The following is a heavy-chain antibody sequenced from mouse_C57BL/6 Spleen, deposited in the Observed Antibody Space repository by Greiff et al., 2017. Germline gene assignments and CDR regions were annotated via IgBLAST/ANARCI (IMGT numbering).Heavy chain of an antibody. J-gene: IGHJ3*01. D-gene: IGHD2-3*01. CDR1: GFTFSSYA. CDR2: ISDGGSHT. V-gene: IGHV5-4*03. Sequence: EVKLVESGGGLVKPGGSLKLSCAASGFTFSSYAMSWVRQTPEKRLEWVATISDGGSHTYYPDNVKGRFTISRDNAKNHLYLQMSHLKAEDTAMYYCARDRDDGYYAFADWGQGTLVTVSA. CDR3: ARDRDDGYYAFAD.